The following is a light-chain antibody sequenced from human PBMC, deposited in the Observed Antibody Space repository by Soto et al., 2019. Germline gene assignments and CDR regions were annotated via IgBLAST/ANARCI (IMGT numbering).Light chain of an antibody. J-gene: IGLJ2*01. CDR2: DVS. CDR1: SSDVGTYEY. Sequence: QSALTQPASVSGSPGQSITISCTGTSSDVGTYEYVSWYQHHPGKAPKLMIYDVSNRPSGVSDRSSGSKSGNKASLTISGLQAEDEADYYCSSYASTGDVLFGGGTKLTVL. CDR3: SSYASTGDVL. V-gene: IGLV2-14*03.